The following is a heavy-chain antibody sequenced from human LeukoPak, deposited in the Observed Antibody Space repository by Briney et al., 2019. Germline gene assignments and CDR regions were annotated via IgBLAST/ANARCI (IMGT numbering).Heavy chain of an antibody. CDR3: ATHPGSGWLLYYYYYGMDV. CDR1: GGTFSSYA. J-gene: IGHJ6*04. D-gene: IGHD6-19*01. CDR2: IIPIFGTA. Sequence: ASVKVSCKASGGTFSSYAISWVRQAPGQGREWMGGIIPIFGTANYAQKFQGRVTIAADESTSTAYMELSSLRSEDTAVYYCATHPGSGWLLYYYYYGMDVWGKGTTVTVSS. V-gene: IGHV1-69*13.